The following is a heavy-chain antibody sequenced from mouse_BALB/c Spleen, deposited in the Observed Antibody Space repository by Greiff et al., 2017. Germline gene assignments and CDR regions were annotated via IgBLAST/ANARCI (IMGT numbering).Heavy chain of an antibody. CDR3: ARRGYDVDYFDY. Sequence: EVQRVESGGDLVKPGGSLKLSCAASGFTFSSYGMSWVRQTPDKRLEWVATISSGGSYTYYPDSVKGRFTISRDNAKNTLYLQMSSLKSEDTAMYYCARRGYDVDYFDYWGQGTTLTVSS. V-gene: IGHV5-6*01. D-gene: IGHD2-14*01. J-gene: IGHJ2*01. CDR1: GFTFSSYG. CDR2: ISSGGSYT.